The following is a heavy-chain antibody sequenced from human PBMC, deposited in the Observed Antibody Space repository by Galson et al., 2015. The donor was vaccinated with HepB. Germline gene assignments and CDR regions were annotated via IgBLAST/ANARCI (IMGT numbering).Heavy chain of an antibody. CDR2: INHSGRT. CDR3: ARKGDYFDS. CDR1: GGSFSDYY. V-gene: IGHV4-34*01. Sequence: LSLTCAVYGGSFSDYYWSWIRQSPGTGLEWIGEINHSGRTNYHPSLKSRVIISIDTSKNQFSLKLRSVTAADTAVYYCARKGDYFDSWGQGTLVTVSS. J-gene: IGHJ4*02.